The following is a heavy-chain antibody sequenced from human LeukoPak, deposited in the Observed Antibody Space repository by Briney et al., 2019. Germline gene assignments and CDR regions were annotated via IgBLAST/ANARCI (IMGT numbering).Heavy chain of an antibody. CDR2: IRYDGSNK. V-gene: IGHV3-30*02. J-gene: IGHJ3*02. D-gene: IGHD1-26*01. Sequence: GGSLRLSCAASGFTFSSYGMHWVRQAPGKGLEWVAFIRYDGSNKYYADSVKGRFTISRDNSKNTLYLQMNSLRAEDTAVYYCAKDQFTQVGREPDAFDIWGQGTMVTVSS. CDR3: AKDQFTQVGREPDAFDI. CDR1: GFTFSSYG.